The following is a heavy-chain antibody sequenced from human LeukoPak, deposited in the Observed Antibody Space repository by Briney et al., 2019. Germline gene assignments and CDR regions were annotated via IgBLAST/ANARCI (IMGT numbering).Heavy chain of an antibody. Sequence: SGPTLVKPTQTLTLTCTFSGFSPTTSGVGVGWIRQPPGKALEGLALIYWDDEKRYSPSLRTRITITKDTSKSQVVLTMTNMDPVDTATYYCAHLYFYNAGGYSRAFDYWGQGTLVTVSS. CDR2: IYWDDEK. V-gene: IGHV2-5*02. CDR1: GFSPTTSGVG. J-gene: IGHJ4*02. CDR3: AHLYFYNAGGYSRAFDY. D-gene: IGHD2-15*01.